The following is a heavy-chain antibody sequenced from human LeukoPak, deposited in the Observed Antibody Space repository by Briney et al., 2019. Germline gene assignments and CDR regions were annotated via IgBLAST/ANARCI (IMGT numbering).Heavy chain of an antibody. D-gene: IGHD2-21*01. V-gene: IGHV4-38-2*02. Sequence: SETLSLTCTVSGYSISSGYYWGWIRQPPGKGLEWIGSIYHSGGTYYNPSLKSRVTISVDTSKNQFSLELSSVTATDTAVYYCARSTYSLFDYWGQGTLVTVSS. CDR2: IYHSGGT. CDR3: ARSTYSLFDY. J-gene: IGHJ4*02. CDR1: GYSISSGYY.